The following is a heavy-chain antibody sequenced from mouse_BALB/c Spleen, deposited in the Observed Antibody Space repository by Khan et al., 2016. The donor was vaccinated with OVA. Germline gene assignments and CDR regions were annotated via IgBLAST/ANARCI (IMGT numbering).Heavy chain of an antibody. V-gene: IGHV1-18*01. D-gene: IGHD3-3*01. CDR2: INPKNGVT. J-gene: IGHJ4*01. Sequence: EVQLQQSGPELVKPGASVKISCKTSGYTFTEYTLHWVKQSHGKSLEWIGVINPKNGVTSYNQKFKGKATLTVDKSSSTAYMEFRSLTSEDSAVYCCERDAGRYWGQGTSVTVSS. CDR3: ERDAGRY. CDR1: GYTFTEYT.